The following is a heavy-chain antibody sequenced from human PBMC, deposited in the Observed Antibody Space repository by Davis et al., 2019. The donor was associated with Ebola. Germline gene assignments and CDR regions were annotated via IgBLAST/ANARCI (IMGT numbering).Heavy chain of an antibody. Sequence: GESLKISCAASGFTFSDYYMSWIRQAPGKGLEWVSYISSSGSTIYYADSVKGRFTISRDNAKNSLYLQMNSLRAEDTAVYYCASYYDSSGQGYYYGMDVWGQGTMVTVSS. CDR2: ISSSGSTI. CDR1: GFTFSDYY. D-gene: IGHD3-22*01. CDR3: ASYYDSSGQGYYYGMDV. J-gene: IGHJ6*02. V-gene: IGHV3-11*01.